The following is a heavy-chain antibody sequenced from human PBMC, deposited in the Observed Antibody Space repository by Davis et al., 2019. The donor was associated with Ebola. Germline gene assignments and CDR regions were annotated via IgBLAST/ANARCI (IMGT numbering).Heavy chain of an antibody. V-gene: IGHV4-34*01. CDR3: ARVGGSGFDY. CDR2: INHSGST. J-gene: IGHJ4*02. Sequence: SETLSLTCAVYTGSFSGFSWSWIRQPPGKGLEWIGEINHSGSTNYNPSLKSRVTISVDTSKNQFSLKLSSVTAADTAVYYCARVGGSGFDYWGQGTLVTVSS. D-gene: IGHD1-26*01. CDR1: TGSFSGFS.